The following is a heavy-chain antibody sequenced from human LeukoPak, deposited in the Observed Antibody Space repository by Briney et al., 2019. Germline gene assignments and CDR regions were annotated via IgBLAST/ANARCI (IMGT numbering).Heavy chain of an antibody. CDR1: GFTFRDYW. J-gene: IGHJ4*02. V-gene: IGHV3-7*01. D-gene: IGHD3-16*01. Sequence: GGSLRLSCAASGFTFRDYWMTWVRQAPGKGLEWVANIKHDGSEKHYVDSVKGRFTISRDNVQKSMFLQMNSLRVEDTAVYYCATDPPWGSTNYSYWGQGVLVTVSP. CDR3: ATDPPWGSTNYSY. CDR2: IKHDGSEK.